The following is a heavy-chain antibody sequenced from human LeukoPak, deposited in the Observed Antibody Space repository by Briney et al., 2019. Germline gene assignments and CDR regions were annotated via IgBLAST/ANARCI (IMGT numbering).Heavy chain of an antibody. CDR1: GFTFSSYS. V-gene: IGHV3-48*01. CDR3: ARDQVRGATTWFDP. CDR2: ISSSSSTI. Sequence: GGSLRLSCAASGFTFSSYSMNWVRQAPGKGLEWVSYISSSSSTIYYADSVKGRFTISRDNAKNSLYLQMNSLRAEDTAVYYCARDQVRGATTWFDPWGQGTLVTVSS. J-gene: IGHJ5*02. D-gene: IGHD1-26*01.